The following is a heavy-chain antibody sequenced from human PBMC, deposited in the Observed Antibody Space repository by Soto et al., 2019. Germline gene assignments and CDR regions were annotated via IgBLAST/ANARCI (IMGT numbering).Heavy chain of an antibody. V-gene: IGHV1-69*13. CDR3: ARGLYCSGGSCYIGYYFDY. J-gene: IGHJ4*02. Sequence: SVKVSCKASGGTFSSYAISWVRQAPGQGLEWMGGIIPIFGTANYAQKFQGRVTITADESTSTAYMELSSLRSEDTAVYYCARGLYCSGGSCYIGYYFDYWGQGTLVTVSS. D-gene: IGHD2-15*01. CDR1: GGTFSSYA. CDR2: IIPIFGTA.